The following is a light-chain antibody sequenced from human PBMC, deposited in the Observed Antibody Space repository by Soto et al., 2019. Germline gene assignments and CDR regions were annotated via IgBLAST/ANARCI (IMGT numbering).Light chain of an antibody. CDR3: AAWDETLIDV. CDR2: NDN. V-gene: IGLV1-44*01. Sequence: QSALTQPPSASGTPGQTVTISCSGSSSNIGSNTVSWYQQLPGAAPTLLIYNDNERPSGVPDRFSGSKSGTSASLAISGLQSEDEADYYCAAWDETLIDVFGTGTKVPVL. J-gene: IGLJ1*01. CDR1: SSNIGSNT.